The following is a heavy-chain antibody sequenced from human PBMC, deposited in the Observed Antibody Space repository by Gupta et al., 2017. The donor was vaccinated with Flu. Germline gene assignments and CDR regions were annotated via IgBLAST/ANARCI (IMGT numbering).Heavy chain of an antibody. CDR1: GGSVSGYY. J-gene: IGHJ6*03. D-gene: IGHD6-6*01. CDR2: VNHYGST. V-gene: IGHV4-34*01. Sequence: QVQLQQWGAGLLKSSETLSLTCAVHGGSVSGYYWGWIRQPPGTGLEWIGEVNHYGSTNYNPSLKSRVTISLDTSKSQFYLNLNSVTAADTAVYYCARVQWGSSVSDYYYYMDVWGKGTTVTVSS. CDR3: ARVQWGSSVSDYYYYMDV.